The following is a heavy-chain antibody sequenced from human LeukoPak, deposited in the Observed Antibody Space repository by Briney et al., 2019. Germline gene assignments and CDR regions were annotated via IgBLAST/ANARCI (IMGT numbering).Heavy chain of an antibody. D-gene: IGHD4-17*01. CDR1: GYTFTSYY. V-gene: IGHV1-46*01. J-gene: IGHJ4*02. CDR3: ARAPDWSLGDYPAH. Sequence: ASVKVSCKASGYTFTSYYLHWVRQAPGQGLEWMGLINPNGDTNYAQKFQGRVTMTRDTSASTAYMELSSLRSEDTAVYYCARAPDWSLGDYPAHWGQGTLVTVSS. CDR2: INPNGDT.